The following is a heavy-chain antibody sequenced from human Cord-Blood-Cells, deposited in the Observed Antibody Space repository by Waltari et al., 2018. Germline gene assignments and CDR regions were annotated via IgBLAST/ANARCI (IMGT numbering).Heavy chain of an antibody. Sequence: QLQLQQCGAGLLQLSETLSLTCAVYGGSFSCYYCTWLRQPPGKGLEWIGEINHSGSTNYNPYVKSRVTISVDTSKNQFSLKLSSVTAADTAVYYCARRKPYSSGWYAFDIWGQGTMVTVSS. V-gene: IGHV4-34*01. J-gene: IGHJ3*02. CDR2: INHSGST. CDR3: ARRKPYSSGWYAFDI. D-gene: IGHD6-19*01. CDR1: GGSFSCYY.